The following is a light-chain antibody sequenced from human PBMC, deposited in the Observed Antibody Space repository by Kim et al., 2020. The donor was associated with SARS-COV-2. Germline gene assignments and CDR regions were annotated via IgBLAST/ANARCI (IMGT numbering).Light chain of an antibody. V-gene: IGKV3-11*01. J-gene: IGKJ5*01. CDR2: DAS. Sequence: EIVLTQSPATLSLYPGERATLSCRASQSVGSRLAWYRQKPGQAPRLLIDDASNRATGIPARFSGSGSGTDFTLTISSLEPEDFAVYYCQQRISWPLTFGQGTRLEIK. CDR1: QSVGSR. CDR3: QQRISWPLT.